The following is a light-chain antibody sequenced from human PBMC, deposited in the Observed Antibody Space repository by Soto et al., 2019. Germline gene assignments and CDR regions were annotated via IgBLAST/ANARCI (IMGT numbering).Light chain of an antibody. Sequence: QSALTQPASVSGSPGQSITISCTGTSSDVGSYNLVSWYQHNPAKAPKLMIYEDSKRPSGVSNPFSGSKSGNTASLTISGLQAEDDADYFCCSYAGSSTRVVFGGGTKVTVL. V-gene: IGLV2-23*01. CDR2: EDS. CDR3: CSYAGSSTRVV. J-gene: IGLJ2*01. CDR1: SSDVGSYNL.